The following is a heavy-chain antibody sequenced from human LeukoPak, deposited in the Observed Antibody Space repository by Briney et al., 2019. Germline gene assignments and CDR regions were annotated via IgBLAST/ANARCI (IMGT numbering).Heavy chain of an antibody. V-gene: IGHV4-61*02. Sequence: PSQTLSLTCTVSGGSISSGSYYWSWIRQPAGKGLEWIGRIYTSGSTNYNPSLKSRVIISVDTSKNQFSLKLIAVTAADTAVYYCARAKGDYYYHYYMDVWGKGTTFTVSS. J-gene: IGHJ6*03. CDR3: ARAKGDYYYHYYMDV. CDR2: IYTSGST. CDR1: GGSISSGSYY.